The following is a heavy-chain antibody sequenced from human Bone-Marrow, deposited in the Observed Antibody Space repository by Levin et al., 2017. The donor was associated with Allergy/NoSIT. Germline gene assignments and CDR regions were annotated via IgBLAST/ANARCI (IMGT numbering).Heavy chain of an antibody. J-gene: IGHJ5*02. CDR3: AKGWPIVGATGSENWFDP. Sequence: PGGSLRLSCAASGFTFSSYAMSWVRQAPGKGLEWVSAISGSGGSTYYADSVKGRFTISRDNSKNTLYLQMNSLRAEDTAVYYCAKGWPIVGATGSENWFDPWGQGTLVTVSS. D-gene: IGHD1-26*01. V-gene: IGHV3-23*01. CDR2: ISGSGGST. CDR1: GFTFSSYA.